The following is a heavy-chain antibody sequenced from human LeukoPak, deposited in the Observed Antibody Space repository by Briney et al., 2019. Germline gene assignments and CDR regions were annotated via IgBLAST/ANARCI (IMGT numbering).Heavy chain of an antibody. CDR3: ARVRGIVVVPAARGNLDY. Sequence: GASVKVSCKASRYTFTGYYMHWVRQAPGQGLEWMGWINPNSGGTNYAQKFQGRVTMTRDTSISTAYMELSRLRSDDTAVYYCARVRGIVVVPAARGNLDYWGQGTLVTVSS. V-gene: IGHV1-2*02. CDR2: INPNSGGT. D-gene: IGHD2-2*01. J-gene: IGHJ4*02. CDR1: RYTFTGYY.